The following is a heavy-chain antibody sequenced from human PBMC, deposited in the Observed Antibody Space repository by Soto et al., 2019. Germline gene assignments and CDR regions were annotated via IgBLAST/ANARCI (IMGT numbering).Heavy chain of an antibody. CDR1: EFIFDDFA. Sequence: LSCAASEFIFDDFAMHWVRQVPGKGLEWVSGISLNSGTIGYADSVKGRFTISRDNAKNTLYLQMNSLRVEDTAIYYCGTVFEKWGQGTMVPVSS. CDR3: GTVFEK. V-gene: IGHV3-9*01. CDR2: ISLNSGTI. J-gene: IGHJ3*02.